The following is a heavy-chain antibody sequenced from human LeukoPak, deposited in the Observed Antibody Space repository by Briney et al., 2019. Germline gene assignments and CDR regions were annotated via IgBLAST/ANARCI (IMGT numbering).Heavy chain of an antibody. CDR2: INTNTGNP. J-gene: IGHJ4*02. CDR3: ARGPPPPIVGAPAVRYLKFDY. V-gene: IGHV7-4-1*02. Sequence: GASVKVSCKVSGYTLTELSMHWVRQAPGKGLEWMGWINTNTGNPTYAQGFTGRFVFSLDTSVSTAYLQISSLKAEDTAVYYCARGPPPPIVGAPAVRYLKFDYWGQGTLVTVSS. CDR1: GYTLTELS. D-gene: IGHD1-26*01.